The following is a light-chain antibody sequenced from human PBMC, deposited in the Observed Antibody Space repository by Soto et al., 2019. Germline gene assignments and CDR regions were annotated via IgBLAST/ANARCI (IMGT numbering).Light chain of an antibody. Sequence: EIVLTQSPGTLSLSPGERATLSCRATQSVGYTYLAWYQQKPGQAPRLLIYGASNRATGIPDRFSGSGSGTDFTLTISRLEHEDSAVYYCQQYGGSITFGQGTRLEIK. CDR1: QSVGYTY. V-gene: IGKV3-20*01. CDR3: QQYGGSIT. CDR2: GAS. J-gene: IGKJ5*01.